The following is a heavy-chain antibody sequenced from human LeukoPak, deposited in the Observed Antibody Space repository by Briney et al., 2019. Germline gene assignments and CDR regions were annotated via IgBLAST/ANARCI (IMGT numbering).Heavy chain of an antibody. V-gene: IGHV1-8*01. J-gene: IGHJ4*02. D-gene: IGHD3-10*01. CDR1: GYTFTSYD. CDR2: MNPNSGNT. CDR3: ARTRSWFGELSFDY. Sequence: ASVKVSCKASGYTFTSYDINWVRQATGQGVEWMGWMNPNSGNTGYAQKFQGRVTMTRNTSISTACMELSSLRSEDTAVYYCARTRSWFGELSFDYWGQGTLVTVSS.